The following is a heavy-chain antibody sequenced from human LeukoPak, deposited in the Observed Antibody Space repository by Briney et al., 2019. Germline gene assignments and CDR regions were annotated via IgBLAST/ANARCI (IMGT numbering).Heavy chain of an antibody. J-gene: IGHJ4*02. Sequence: AGSLRLSCAASGFTFSSYSMNWVRQAPGKGLEWVSSISSSSSYIYYADSVKGRFTISRDNAKNSLYLQMNSLRAEDTAVYYFARDPLPGRQGVGNWDQGALVTVSS. CDR3: ARDPLPGRQGVGN. CDR1: GFTFSSYS. CDR2: ISSSSSYI. D-gene: IGHD3-3*01. V-gene: IGHV3-21*01.